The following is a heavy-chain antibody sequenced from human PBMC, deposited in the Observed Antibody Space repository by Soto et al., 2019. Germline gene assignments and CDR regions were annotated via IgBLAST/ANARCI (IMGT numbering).Heavy chain of an antibody. CDR1: GFTFSSYG. J-gene: IGHJ4*02. Sequence: HPGGSLRLSCAASGFTFSSYGMHWVRQAPGKGLEWVAVIWYDGSNKYYADSVKGRFTISRDNSKNTLYLQMNSLRAEDTAVYYCARDRRPAMVNYFDYWGQGTLVTVSS. V-gene: IGHV3-33*01. D-gene: IGHD5-18*01. CDR2: IWYDGSNK. CDR3: ARDRRPAMVNYFDY.